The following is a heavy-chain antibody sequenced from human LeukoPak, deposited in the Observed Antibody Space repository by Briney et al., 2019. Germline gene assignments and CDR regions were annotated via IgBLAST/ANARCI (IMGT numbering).Heavy chain of an antibody. CDR2: IYDGESA. CDR3: ARVLQNYYHMDV. J-gene: IGHJ6*03. Sequence: SETLSLTCTVSGVSMNSHYWSWIRQPPGKGLEWIGFIYDGESANYQSSLKRRVTMTVDTSQNQFSLKLNSVTAADTAVYYCARVLQNYYHMDVWGKGTTVTVSS. V-gene: IGHV4-59*11. CDR1: GVSMNSHY. D-gene: IGHD3-3*01.